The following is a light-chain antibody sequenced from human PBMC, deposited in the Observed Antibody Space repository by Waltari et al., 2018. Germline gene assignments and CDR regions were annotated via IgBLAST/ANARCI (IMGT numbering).Light chain of an antibody. V-gene: IGLV1-47*01. CDR1: SSHIGNTY. CDR3: AAWDDSLSAWV. CDR2: KNN. J-gene: IGLJ3*02. Sequence: QSVLTQAPSASETPGQRVTISCSGSSSHIGNTYVYWYQQLPGTAPKLLIYKNNQRPSGVPDRFSGSKSGTSASLAISGLRSEDEADFYCAAWDDSLSAWVFGGGTKLTVL.